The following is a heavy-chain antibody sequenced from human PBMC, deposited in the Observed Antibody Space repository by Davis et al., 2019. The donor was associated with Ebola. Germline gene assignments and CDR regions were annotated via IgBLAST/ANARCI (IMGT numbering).Heavy chain of an antibody. CDR1: GGSISSYY. V-gene: IGHV4-59*12. D-gene: IGHD2-15*01. CDR2: IYYSGST. J-gene: IGHJ4*02. Sequence: PSETLSLTCTVSGGSISSYYWSWIRQPPGKGLEWIGYIYYSGSTNYNPSLKSRVTISVDTSKNQFSLKLSSVTAADTAVYYCAGSGPTGEVDYWGQGTLVTVSS. CDR3: AGSGPTGEVDY.